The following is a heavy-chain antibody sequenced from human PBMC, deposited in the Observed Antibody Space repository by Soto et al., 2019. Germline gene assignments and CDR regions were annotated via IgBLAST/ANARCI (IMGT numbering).Heavy chain of an antibody. CDR2: INPNSGNI. J-gene: IGHJ4*02. V-gene: IGHV1-8*01. D-gene: IGHD3-10*01. CDR1: GNTFPSYD. Sequence: ASVEVSGKASGNTFPSYDINWVRHATGHGLEWMGWINPNSGNIGYAHKFQGRVTMTRDTAIRTAYRKVSRMRSDDTAVYYCARGRASGSYYLLDYCGQETLVTVSS. CDR3: ARGRASGSYYLLDY.